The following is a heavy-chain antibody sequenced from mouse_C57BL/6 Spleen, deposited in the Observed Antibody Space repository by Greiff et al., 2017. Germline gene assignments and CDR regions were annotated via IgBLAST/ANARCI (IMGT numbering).Heavy chain of an antibody. D-gene: IGHD1-1*01. CDR3: ARNYGSTAYWYFDV. J-gene: IGHJ1*03. V-gene: IGHV2-3*01. Sequence: QVQLKESGPGLVAPSQSLSITCTVSGFSLTSYGVSWVRQPPGKGLEWLGVIWGDGSTNYHSALISRLSISEDNSKSQVFLKLNSLQTDDTATYYCARNYGSTAYWYFDVWGTGTTVTVSS. CDR1: GFSLTSYG. CDR2: IWGDGST.